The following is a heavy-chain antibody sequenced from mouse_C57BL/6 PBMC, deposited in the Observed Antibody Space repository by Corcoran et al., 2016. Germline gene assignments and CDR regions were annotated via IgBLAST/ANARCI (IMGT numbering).Heavy chain of an antibody. V-gene: IGHV1-26*01. J-gene: IGHJ4*01. Sequence: EVQLQQSGPELVKPGASVKISCKASGYMFTDYYMNWVKQSHGKSLEWIGDINPNNGGTSYNQKFKGKATLTVDKSSSTAYMELRSLTSEDSAVYYCARWDYFYAMDYWGQGTSVTVSS. CDR3: ARWDYFYAMDY. D-gene: IGHD1-1*01. CDR2: INPNNGGT. CDR1: GYMFTDYY.